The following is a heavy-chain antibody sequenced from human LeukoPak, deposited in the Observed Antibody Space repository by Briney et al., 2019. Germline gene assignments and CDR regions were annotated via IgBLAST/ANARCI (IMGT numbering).Heavy chain of an antibody. Sequence: GGSLRLSCAASGFTFNNYWMSWVRQAPGKGLEWLATINQDGSEKFYVASVKGRFTISRDNAKNSLYLQMNSLRAEDTAVYYCTTFYTRLTDYWGQGTLVTVSS. D-gene: IGHD2/OR15-2a*01. CDR2: INQDGSEK. CDR1: GFTFNNYW. V-gene: IGHV3-7*05. J-gene: IGHJ4*02. CDR3: TTFYTRLTDY.